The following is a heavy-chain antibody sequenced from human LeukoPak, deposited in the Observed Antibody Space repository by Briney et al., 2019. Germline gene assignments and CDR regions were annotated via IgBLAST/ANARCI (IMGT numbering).Heavy chain of an antibody. J-gene: IGHJ4*02. CDR3: AKGGPYDYVWGSYRFDY. CDR1: GFPFSSYE. CDR2: ISSSGNAI. D-gene: IGHD3-16*02. V-gene: IGHV3-48*03. Sequence: GGSLRLSCAASGFPFSSYEMNWVRQAPGKWLEWVSYISSSGNAIYYADSVKGRFTISRDNSKNTLYLQMNSLRAEDTAVYYCAKGGPYDYVWGSYRFDYWGQGTLVTVSS.